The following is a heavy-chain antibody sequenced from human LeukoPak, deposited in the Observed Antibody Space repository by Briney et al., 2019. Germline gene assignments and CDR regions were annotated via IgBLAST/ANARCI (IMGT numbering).Heavy chain of an antibody. D-gene: IGHD5-18*01. Sequence: PGGSLRLSCAASGFTFSDYYMSWIRQAPGKGLEWVSYISSSGSTIYYVDSVKGRFTISRDNAKNSLYLQMNSLRAEDTAVYYCARADTSALTWIPYYFDYWGQGTLVTVSS. CDR1: GFTFSDYY. CDR3: ARADTSALTWIPYYFDY. V-gene: IGHV3-11*04. J-gene: IGHJ4*02. CDR2: ISSSGSTI.